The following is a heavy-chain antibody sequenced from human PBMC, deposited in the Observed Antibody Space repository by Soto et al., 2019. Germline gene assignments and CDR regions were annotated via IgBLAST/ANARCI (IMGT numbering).Heavy chain of an antibody. J-gene: IGHJ4*01. D-gene: IGHD4-17*01. Sequence: GASVKVSCKASGYTFTSYDINWVRQATGQGLEWMGWMNPNSGNTNYAQKLQGRVTMTTDTSTSTAYMELRSLRSDDTAVYYCAREEGDYGDYKEYWGQGTLVTLSS. CDR1: GYTFTSYD. V-gene: IGHV1-18*01. CDR3: AREEGDYGDYKEY. CDR2: MNPNSGNT.